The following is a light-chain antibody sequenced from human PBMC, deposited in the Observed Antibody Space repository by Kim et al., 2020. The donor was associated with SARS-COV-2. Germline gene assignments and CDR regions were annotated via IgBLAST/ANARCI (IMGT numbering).Light chain of an antibody. J-gene: IGKJ1*01. CDR2: GVS. Sequence: EIVLTQSPDTLSLSPEERATLSCRASQGIGGLSLGWYQQKPGQAPRLLFYGVSRRATGIPDRFSGSGSGSGTDFTLTISRLEPEDFAVYYCQFYGSSPRTFGQGTKVDIK. V-gene: IGKV3-20*01. CDR3: QFYGSSPRT. CDR1: QGIGGLS.